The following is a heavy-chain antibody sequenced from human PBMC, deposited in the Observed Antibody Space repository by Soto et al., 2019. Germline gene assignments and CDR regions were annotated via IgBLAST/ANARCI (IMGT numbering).Heavy chain of an antibody. CDR2: IYPGDSDT. Sequence: GESLKISCKGSGYSFTSYWIGWVRQMPGKGLEWMGIIYPGDSDTRYSPSFQGQVTISADKSISTAYLQLSSLKASDTAMYYCARRKDDSSGYYYFDYWGQGTLVTVSS. D-gene: IGHD3-22*01. CDR1: GYSFTSYW. CDR3: ARRKDDSSGYYYFDY. V-gene: IGHV5-51*01. J-gene: IGHJ4*02.